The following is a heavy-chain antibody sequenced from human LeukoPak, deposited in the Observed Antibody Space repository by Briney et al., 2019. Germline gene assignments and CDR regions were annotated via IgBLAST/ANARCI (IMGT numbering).Heavy chain of an antibody. D-gene: IGHD2-15*01. CDR2: IYPGDSDT. CDR3: ARARSCGGGSCYAEY. J-gene: IGHJ4*02. Sequence: GESLKISCKGSGYSFTTYWIGWVRQMPGKGLEWMAIIYPGDSDTRYSPSFQGQVTISVDKSISTAYLQWSSLKASDTAMYYCARARSCGGGSCYAEYWGQGTLVTVSS. V-gene: IGHV5-51*01. CDR1: GYSFTTYW.